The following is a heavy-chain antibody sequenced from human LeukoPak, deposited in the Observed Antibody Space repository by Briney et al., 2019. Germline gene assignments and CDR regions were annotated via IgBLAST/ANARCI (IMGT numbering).Heavy chain of an antibody. Sequence: SETLSLTCTVSGGSISSGDYYWSWIRQPPGKGLEWIGYIYYSGSTYYNPSLKSRVTISVDTSKNQFSLKLSSVTAADTAVYYCARRGTLQSQIRAFDIWGQGTMVTVSS. CDR1: GGSISSGDYY. V-gene: IGHV4-30-4*01. CDR2: IYYSGST. J-gene: IGHJ3*02. D-gene: IGHD1-1*01. CDR3: ARRGTLQSQIRAFDI.